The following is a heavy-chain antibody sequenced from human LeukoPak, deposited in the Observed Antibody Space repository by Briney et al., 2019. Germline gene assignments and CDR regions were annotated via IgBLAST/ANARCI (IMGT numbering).Heavy chain of an antibody. CDR2: ISAYNGNT. V-gene: IGHV1-18*01. CDR3: AKANIVVVPAAIGGDNWFDP. J-gene: IGHJ5*02. Sequence: ASVKVSCKASGYTFTSYGISRVRQAPGQGLEWMGWISAYNGNTNYAQKLQGRVTMTTDTSTSTAYMELRSLRSDDTAVYYCAKANIVVVPAAIGGDNWFDPWGQGTLVTISS. CDR1: GYTFTSYG. D-gene: IGHD2-2*02.